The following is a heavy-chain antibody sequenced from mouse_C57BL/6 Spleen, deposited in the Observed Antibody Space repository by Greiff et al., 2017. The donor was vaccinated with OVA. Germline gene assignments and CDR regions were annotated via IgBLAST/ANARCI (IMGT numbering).Heavy chain of an antibody. Sequence: EVHLVESGGGLVKPGGSLKLSCAASGFSFSDYGMHWVRQTPEKRLEWVAYISSGSSTIYYADTVKGRFTISRDNAKNTLFLQMTSLRSEDTAMYFCARDYTMDYSGQRAPDTVSS. CDR1: GFSFSDYG. V-gene: IGHV5-17*01. CDR2: ISSGSSTI. CDR3: ARDYTMDY. J-gene: IGHJ4*01.